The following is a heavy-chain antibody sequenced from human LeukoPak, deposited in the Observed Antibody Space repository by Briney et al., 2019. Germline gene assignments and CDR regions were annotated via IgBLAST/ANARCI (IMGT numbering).Heavy chain of an antibody. Sequence: SETLSLTCTVSGGSISSYYWSWIRQPAGKGLDWIGRIYTSGSTNYNPSLKSRVTMSVDTSKNKFSLKLSSVTAADTAVYYCARVIMSSLYYYYMDVWGKGTTVTVSS. V-gene: IGHV4-4*07. D-gene: IGHD3-3*01. CDR1: GGSISSYY. CDR3: ARVIMSSLYYYYMDV. J-gene: IGHJ6*03. CDR2: IYTSGST.